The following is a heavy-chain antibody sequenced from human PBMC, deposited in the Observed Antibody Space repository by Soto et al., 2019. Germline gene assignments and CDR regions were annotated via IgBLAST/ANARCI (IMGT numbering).Heavy chain of an antibody. J-gene: IGHJ6*02. V-gene: IGHV1-8*01. D-gene: IGHD3-16*02. CDR3: ARWGSYRPNYYYYGMDV. CDR2: MNPNSGKT. CDR1: GYTFTSYD. Sequence: QVQLVQSGAEVKKPGASVKVSCKASGYTFTSYDINWVRQATGQGLEWRGWMNPNSGKTGYAQKFQGRVTMTRNTSISTAYMELSSLRSEDTAVYYCARWGSYRPNYYYYGMDVWGQGTTVTVSS.